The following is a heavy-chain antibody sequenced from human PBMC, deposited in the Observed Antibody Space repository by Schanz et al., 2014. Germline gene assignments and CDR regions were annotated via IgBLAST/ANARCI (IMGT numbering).Heavy chain of an antibody. CDR1: GFTFSEVY. CDR2: IEKDAKGATP. Sequence: EVRLVESGGGLVEPGGSLRLSCSGSGFTFSEVYMSWVRQAPGKGLEWVGNIEKDAKGATPDYAAPVKGRFTVSRDDSRSTLYLQMNTLRTDDTTLYYSTTFNNREALYIWGPGTMVSVSS. CDR3: TTFNNREALYI. J-gene: IGHJ3*02. D-gene: IGHD1-20*01. V-gene: IGHV3-15*04.